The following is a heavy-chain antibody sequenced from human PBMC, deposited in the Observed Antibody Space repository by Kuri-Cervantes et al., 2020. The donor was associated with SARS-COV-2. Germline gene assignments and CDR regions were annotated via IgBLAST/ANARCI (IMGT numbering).Heavy chain of an antibody. CDR2: ISAYNGNT. J-gene: IGHJ3*02. CDR1: GYTPTSYG. V-gene: IGHV1-18*04. Sequence: ASVKVSCKASGYTPTSYGISWVRQAPGRGLEWMGWISAYNGNTNYAQKFQGRVTITADKSTSTAYMELSSLRSEDTAVYYCARGLHSGYAPYAFDIWGQGTMVTVSS. D-gene: IGHD5-12*01. CDR3: ARGLHSGYAPYAFDI.